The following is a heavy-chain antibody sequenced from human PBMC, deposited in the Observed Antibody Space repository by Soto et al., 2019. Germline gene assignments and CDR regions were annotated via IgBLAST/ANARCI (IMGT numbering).Heavy chain of an antibody. CDR2: ISGSGGST. CDR3: SQQLVPEVY. D-gene: IGHD6-13*01. J-gene: IGHJ4*02. V-gene: IGHV3-23*01. CDR1: GFTFSYHD. Sequence: EVQLLESGGGLVQPGGSLRLSCAASGFTFSYHDMIWVRQAPGEGLEWVSAISGSGGSTYYADSVKGRFTISRDNSKNTLYLQMNSLRGEDTAVYYCSQQLVPEVYWGQGTLVTVSS.